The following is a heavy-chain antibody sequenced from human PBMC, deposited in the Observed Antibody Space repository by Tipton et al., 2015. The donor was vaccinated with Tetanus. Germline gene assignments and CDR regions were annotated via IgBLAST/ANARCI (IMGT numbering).Heavy chain of an antibody. D-gene: IGHD1-26*01. CDR1: ESTFSSFG. J-gene: IGHJ4*02. CDR3: ARVVVGVTRGFFDY. Sequence: SLRLSCIVSESTFSSFGMSSVRQAPGKGLEWLSYISGGGNTVYYADSVQGRFTISRDNAKNSLFLQLNSLRAEDTALYFCARVVVGVTRGFFDYWGQGALVTVSS. CDR2: ISGGGNTV. V-gene: IGHV3-48*01.